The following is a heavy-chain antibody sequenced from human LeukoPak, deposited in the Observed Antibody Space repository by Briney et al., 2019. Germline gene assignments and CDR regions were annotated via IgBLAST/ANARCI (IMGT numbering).Heavy chain of an antibody. Sequence: GGSLRLSCAASGFTFSSYWMSWIRQAPGRGLEWVANIKQDGSEKYYADSVKGRFTISRDNAKNSLYLQMNSLRVGETAMYYCAADSGGSRYWGQGTLATVSS. D-gene: IGHD2-15*01. CDR1: GFTFSSYW. V-gene: IGHV3-7*01. CDR3: AADSGGSRY. J-gene: IGHJ4*02. CDR2: IKQDGSEK.